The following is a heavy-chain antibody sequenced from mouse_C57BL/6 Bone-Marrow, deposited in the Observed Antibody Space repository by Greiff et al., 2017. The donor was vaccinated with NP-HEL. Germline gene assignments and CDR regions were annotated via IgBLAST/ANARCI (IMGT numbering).Heavy chain of an antibody. CDR3: ARDYRYWYFDV. D-gene: IGHD2-14*01. V-gene: IGHV14-2*01. CDR2: IDPEDGET. CDR1: GFNIKDYY. Sequence: EVKLVESGAELVKPGASVKLSCTASGFNIKDYYMHWVKQRTEQGLEWIGRIDPEDGETEYAPKFQGKATITADTSSNTAYLQLSSLTSEDTAVYYCARDYRYWYFDVWGTGTTVTVSS. J-gene: IGHJ1*03.